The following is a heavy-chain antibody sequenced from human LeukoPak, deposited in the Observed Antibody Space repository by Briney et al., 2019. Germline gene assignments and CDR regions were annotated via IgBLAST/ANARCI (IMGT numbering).Heavy chain of an antibody. CDR2: IYYSGST. CDR1: GGSISSSSYY. CDR3: ARDPI. J-gene: IGHJ3*02. V-gene: IGHV4-39*02. Sequence: SETLSLTCTVSGGSISSSSYYWGWIRQPPGKGLEWIGSIYYSGSTYYNPSLKSRVTISVDTSKNQFSLKLSSVTAADTAVYFCARDPIWGQGTMVTVSS.